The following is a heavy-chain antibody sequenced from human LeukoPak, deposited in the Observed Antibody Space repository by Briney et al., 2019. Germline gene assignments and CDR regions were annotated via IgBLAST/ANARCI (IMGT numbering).Heavy chain of an antibody. J-gene: IGHJ6*02. CDR1: GYTFTGYY. V-gene: IGHV1-2*06. CDR2: INPNSGGT. CDR3: ARANYYYGMDV. Sequence: ASVKVSYKASGYTFTGYYMHWVRQAPGQGLEWMGRINPNSGGTNYAQKFQGRVTMTRDTSIGTAYMELSRLRSDDTAVYYCARANYYYGMDVWGQGTTVTVSS.